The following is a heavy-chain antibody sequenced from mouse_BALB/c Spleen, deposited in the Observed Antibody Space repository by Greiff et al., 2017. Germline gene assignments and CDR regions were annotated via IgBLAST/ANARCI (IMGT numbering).Heavy chain of an antibody. V-gene: IGHV5-6-4*01. Sequence: DVMLVESGGGLVKPGGSLKLSCAASGFTFSSYTMSWVRQTPEKRLEWVATISSGGSYTYYPDSVKGRFTISRDNAKNTLYLQMSSLKSEDTAMYYCTREGTGTKGYFDYWGQGTTLTVSS. CDR3: TREGTGTKGYFDY. CDR2: ISSGGSYT. CDR1: GFTFSSYT. J-gene: IGHJ2*01. D-gene: IGHD4-1*01.